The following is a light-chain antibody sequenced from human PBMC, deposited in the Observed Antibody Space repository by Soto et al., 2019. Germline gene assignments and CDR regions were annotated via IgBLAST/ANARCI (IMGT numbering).Light chain of an antibody. Sequence: EIVMTQSPATLSVSPGERATLSCRASQSVSSNLAWYQQKPGQAPRLLIYGASTRATGIPARFSGSGSGTVFTLTISRLQYEDFVIYYCQQYNNWPRTFGQGTKVEIK. CDR3: QQYNNWPRT. CDR2: GAS. CDR1: QSVSSN. V-gene: IGKV3-15*01. J-gene: IGKJ1*01.